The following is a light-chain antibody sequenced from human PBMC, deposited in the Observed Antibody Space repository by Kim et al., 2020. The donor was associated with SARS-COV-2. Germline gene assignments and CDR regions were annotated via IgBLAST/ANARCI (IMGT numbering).Light chain of an antibody. V-gene: IGKV1-27*01. Sequence: SASVGDSVTITCRASQGISNYLAWYQQKPEKVPRLMIYGTSTLQSGVPFRFRGSGSGTDFTLTITSLQPEDVATYYCQKYDSGPYTFGQGTKLEI. CDR3: QKYDSGPYT. J-gene: IGKJ2*01. CDR1: QGISNY. CDR2: GTS.